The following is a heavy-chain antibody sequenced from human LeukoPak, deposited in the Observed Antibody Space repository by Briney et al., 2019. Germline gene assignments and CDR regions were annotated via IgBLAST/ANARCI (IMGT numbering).Heavy chain of an antibody. Sequence: GGPLRLSCAASGFTFSSYSMNWVRQAPGKGLEWVSAISGSGGSTYYADSVKGRFTISRDNSKNTLYLQMNSLRAEDTAVYYCAKGRENWFDPWGQGTLVTVSS. CDR1: GFTFSSYS. J-gene: IGHJ5*02. V-gene: IGHV3-23*01. CDR2: ISGSGGST. CDR3: AKGRENWFDP.